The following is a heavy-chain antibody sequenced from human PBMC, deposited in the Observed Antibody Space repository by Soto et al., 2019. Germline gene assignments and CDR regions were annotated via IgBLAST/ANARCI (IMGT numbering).Heavy chain of an antibody. Sequence: QVQLQESGPGLLKPSETLSLTCTVSGGSISSYYWSWIRQPPGKGLEWIGDIYYSGSTNYNPSLTSRVPISVDTSKNQFCLKLSSVTAADTAVYYCARGSAAIMVDWGQGTLVTVSS. CDR1: GGSISSYY. D-gene: IGHD2-2*01. V-gene: IGHV4-59*01. CDR2: IYYSGST. CDR3: ARGSAAIMVD. J-gene: IGHJ4*02.